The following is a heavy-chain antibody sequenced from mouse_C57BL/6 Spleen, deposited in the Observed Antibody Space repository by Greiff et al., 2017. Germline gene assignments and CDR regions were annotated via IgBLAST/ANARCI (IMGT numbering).Heavy chain of an antibody. J-gene: IGHJ4*01. CDR2: IYPGSGST. D-gene: IGHD1-1*01. Sequence: QVQLQQPGAELVKPGASVKMSCKASGYTFTSYWITWVKQRPGQGLEWIGDIYPGSGSTNYNEKFKSKATLTVDTSSSTAYMQHSSLTSENSAVYYCARRVYYGSSYDAMDYWGQGTSVTVSS. V-gene: IGHV1-55*01. CDR1: GYTFTSYW. CDR3: ARRVYYGSSYDAMDY.